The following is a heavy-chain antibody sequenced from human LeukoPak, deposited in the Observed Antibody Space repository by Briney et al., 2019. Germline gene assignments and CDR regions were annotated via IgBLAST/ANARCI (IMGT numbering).Heavy chain of an antibody. CDR3: ARDARYCSGGSCYPGGYDY. V-gene: IGHV4-31*03. CDR2: IYYSGRT. D-gene: IGHD2-15*01. CDR1: GGSVSSGSYY. J-gene: IGHJ4*02. Sequence: SETLSLTCTVSGGSVSSGSYYWSWIRQLPGKGLEWIGYIYYSGRTYYNPSLKSRVTISVDTSKNQFSLRLTSVTAADTAVYYCARDARYCSGGSCYPGGYDYWGQGTLVTVSS.